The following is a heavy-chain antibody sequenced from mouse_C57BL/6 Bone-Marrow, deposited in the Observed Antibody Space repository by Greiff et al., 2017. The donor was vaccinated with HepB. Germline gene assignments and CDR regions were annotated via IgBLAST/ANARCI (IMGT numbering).Heavy chain of an antibody. V-gene: IGHV1-64*01. D-gene: IGHD1-1*02. CDR2: IHPNSGST. CDR1: GYTFTSYW. J-gene: IGHJ2*01. Sequence: VQLQQPGAELVKPGASVKLSCKASGYTFTSYWMHWVKQRPGQGLEWIGMIHPNSGSTNYNEKFKSKATLTVDKSSSTAYMQLSSLTSKDSAVYYCARKGVDYFDYWGQGTTLTVSS. CDR3: ARKGVDYFDY.